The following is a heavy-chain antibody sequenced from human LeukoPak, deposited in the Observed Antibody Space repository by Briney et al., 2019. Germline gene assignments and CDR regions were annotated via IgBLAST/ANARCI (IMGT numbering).Heavy chain of an antibody. CDR1: GFTSSDHY. J-gene: IGHJ4*02. CDR3: ARSYYYGGSSYYIDY. CDR2: TRNKANSCST. D-gene: IGHD3-22*01. V-gene: IGHV3-72*01. Sequence: PGGSLRLSCAASGFTSSDHYMDWVRQAPGKGLEWVGRTRNKANSCSTEYAASVKGRFIISRDASKNSLYLQMNTLKTEDTAVYYCARSYYYGGSSYYIDYWGQGTLVTVSS.